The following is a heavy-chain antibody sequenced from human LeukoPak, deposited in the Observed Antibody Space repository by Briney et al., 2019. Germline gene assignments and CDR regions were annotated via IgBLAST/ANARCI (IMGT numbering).Heavy chain of an antibody. CDR3: LRDYGGS. CDR2: IKGDGSEK. J-gene: IGHJ4*02. D-gene: IGHD4-23*01. CDR1: GFTFSSYW. V-gene: IGHV3-7*04. Sequence: GGSLILSCAASGFTFSSYWMSWVRQAPGKGLEWVANIKGDGSEKNYVASVKGRFTISRDNAENSLHLQMYSLRAEDTAVYYCLRDYGGSWGQGTLVAVS.